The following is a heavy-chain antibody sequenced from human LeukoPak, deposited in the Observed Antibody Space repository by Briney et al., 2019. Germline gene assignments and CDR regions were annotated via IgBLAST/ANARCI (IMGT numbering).Heavy chain of an antibody. CDR2: ISGSGGST. CDR1: GFTFSSYV. D-gene: IGHD3-3*01. J-gene: IGHJ5*02. Sequence: GGSLRLSCAASGFTFSSYVMGWVRQAPGKGLEWDSAISGSGGSTYHADSVEGRFTISRDNSKNTLFLQMNSLRAEDTAVYYCAKPTNDFWSGYPPGWFDPWGQGTLVTVSS. CDR3: AKPTNDFWSGYPPGWFDP. V-gene: IGHV3-23*01.